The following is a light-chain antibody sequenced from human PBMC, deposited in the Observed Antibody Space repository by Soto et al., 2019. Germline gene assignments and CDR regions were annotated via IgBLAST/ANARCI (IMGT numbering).Light chain of an antibody. CDR1: QSVSSSY. Sequence: EIVLTQSPGTLSLSPGERATLSCRASQSVSSSYLAWYQQKPGQAPRLLIYGASSRATGIPDRFSGSGSGTDFTLTISRREPEAVAVYYCQQYCSSPWRFGQGTEVEIK. V-gene: IGKV3-20*01. J-gene: IGKJ1*01. CDR3: QQYCSSPWR. CDR2: GAS.